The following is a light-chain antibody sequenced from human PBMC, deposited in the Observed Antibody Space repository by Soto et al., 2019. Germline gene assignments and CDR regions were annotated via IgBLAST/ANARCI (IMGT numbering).Light chain of an antibody. CDR3: SSYTGSNIRYV. J-gene: IGLJ1*01. V-gene: IGLV2-8*01. CDR1: SSDIGAYIY. CDR2: EVS. Sequence: QSALAQPPSASGSPGQPVTISCTGTSSDIGAYIYVSWYQQHPGKAPKLMISEVSRRPSGVPERFSGSKSGNTASLTVSGLQADDEAHYYCSSYTGSNIRYVFGTGTKVTVL.